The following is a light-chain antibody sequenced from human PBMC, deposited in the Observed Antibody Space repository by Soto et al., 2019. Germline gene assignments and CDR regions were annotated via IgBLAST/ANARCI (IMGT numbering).Light chain of an antibody. Sequence: EIVLTQSPATLSLSPGERATLSCRASQSVSSYLAWYQQKPGQAPRLLIYDASNRATGIPGRFSGSGSGTDFTLTISSLEPEDFAVYYCQQRSKWPYTFGQGTKLEI. CDR3: QQRSKWPYT. J-gene: IGKJ2*01. CDR1: QSVSSY. V-gene: IGKV3-11*01. CDR2: DAS.